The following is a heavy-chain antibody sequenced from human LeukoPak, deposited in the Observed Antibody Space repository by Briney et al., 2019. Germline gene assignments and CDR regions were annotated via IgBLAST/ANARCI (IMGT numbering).Heavy chain of an antibody. CDR1: GFALSDFY. V-gene: IGHV3-11*01. CDR3: ARDWMNTGMDH. J-gene: IGHJ4*02. CDR2: ITGDGTTI. Sequence: GGSLRLSCVASGFALSDFYMTWIRQAPGKGLEWVSYITGDGTTIYHADSVRGRFTISRDNAKNSLYLQMDSLRAEDTAVYYCARDWMNTGMDHCGQGTLVTVSS. D-gene: IGHD5-18*01.